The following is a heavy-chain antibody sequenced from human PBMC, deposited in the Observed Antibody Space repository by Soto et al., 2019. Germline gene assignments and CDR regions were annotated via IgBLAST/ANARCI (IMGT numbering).Heavy chain of an antibody. D-gene: IGHD5-18*01. J-gene: IGHJ5*02. V-gene: IGHV4-39*01. Sequence: QLQLQESGPGLVKPSETLSLTCTVSGGSISSSSYYWGWIRQPPGKGLEWIGSIYYSGSTYYNPSRQSRVTISVDPSKNQSSLKLSSVTAADTAVYYCARVGIQLWTPYNWFDPWGQGTLVTVSS. CDR1: GGSISSSSYY. CDR2: IYYSGST. CDR3: ARVGIQLWTPYNWFDP.